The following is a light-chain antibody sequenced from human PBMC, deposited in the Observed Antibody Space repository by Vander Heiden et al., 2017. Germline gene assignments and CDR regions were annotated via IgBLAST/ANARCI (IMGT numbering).Light chain of an antibody. CDR2: GKN. CDR1: SRRSYY. V-gene: IGLV3-19*01. Sequence: SSELTQDPAVSVALGQTVRITCQGDSRRSYYASWYQQKPGQAPVLVIYGKNNRPSGIPDRFSGSSSGNTASLTITGAQAEDEADYYCNSRDSSGNQPVVFGGGTKLTVL. CDR3: NSRDSSGNQPVV. J-gene: IGLJ2*01.